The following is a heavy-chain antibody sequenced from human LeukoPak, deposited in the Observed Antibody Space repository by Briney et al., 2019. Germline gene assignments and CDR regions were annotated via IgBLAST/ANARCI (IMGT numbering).Heavy chain of an antibody. CDR2: ISYDGSNK. CDR3: ARESSSWYFLSAFDI. D-gene: IGHD6-13*01. CDR1: GFTFSSYA. J-gene: IGHJ3*02. V-gene: IGHV3-30-3*01. Sequence: GGSLRLSCAASGFTFSSYAMHWVRQAPGKGLEWVAVISYDGSNKYYADSVKGRFTISRDNSKNTLYLQMNSLRAEDTAVYYCARESSSWYFLSAFDIWGQGTMVTVSS.